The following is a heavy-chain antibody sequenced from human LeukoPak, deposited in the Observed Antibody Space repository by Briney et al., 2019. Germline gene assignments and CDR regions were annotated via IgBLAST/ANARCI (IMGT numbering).Heavy chain of an antibody. Sequence: SETLSLTCAVYGGSFSGYYWSWIRQPAGKGLEWVGRIYTSGSTNYNPSLKNRVTISVYTSKHQFSLKLSSVTAADTAVYYCAREKIGYYDSSGRGWFDPWGQGTLVTVSS. D-gene: IGHD3-22*01. V-gene: IGHV4-4*07. CDR2: IYTSGST. J-gene: IGHJ5*02. CDR1: GGSFSGYY. CDR3: AREKIGYYDSSGRGWFDP.